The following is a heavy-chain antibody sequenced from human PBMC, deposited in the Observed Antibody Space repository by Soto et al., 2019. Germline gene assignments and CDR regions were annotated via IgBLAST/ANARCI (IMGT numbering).Heavy chain of an antibody. CDR2: IWYGGSNK. CDR3: ARERAKGNYYFGMDV. Sequence: RRLSCAASGFTFRSYGMHWVRQAPGKGLEWVAVIWYGGSNKYYADSVKGRFTISRDNSKNRLYLQMNSLRVEDTAVYYCARERAKGNYYFGMDVWGQGTTVTVSS. CDR1: GFTFRSYG. J-gene: IGHJ6*02. V-gene: IGHV3-33*01.